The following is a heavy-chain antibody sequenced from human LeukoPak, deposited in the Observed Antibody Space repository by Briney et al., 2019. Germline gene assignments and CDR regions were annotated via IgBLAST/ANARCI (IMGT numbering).Heavy chain of an antibody. D-gene: IGHD3-22*01. CDR3: TRGSIAYYYMDV. Sequence: PSETLSLTCTVSGGSISSYYWSWIRQPPGKGLEWIRNIYYSGSTNYSPSLKSRVTISVDTSKNQFSLKLSSVTAADTAVYYCTRGSIAYYYMDVWGKGTRSPSP. V-gene: IGHV4-59*01. CDR1: GGSISSYY. J-gene: IGHJ6*03. CDR2: IYYSGST.